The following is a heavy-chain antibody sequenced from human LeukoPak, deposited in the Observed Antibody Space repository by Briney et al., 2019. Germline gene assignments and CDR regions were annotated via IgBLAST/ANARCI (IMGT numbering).Heavy chain of an antibody. CDR2: INPNSGGT. V-gene: IGHV1-2*02. J-gene: IGHJ4*02. CDR3: ARGMDTANY. D-gene: IGHD5-18*01. CDR1: AYTFTGYY. Sequence: ASVTVSFTASAYTFTGYYMHWVRQAPGQGLEWMGWINPNSGGTNYAQKFQGRVTMTRDTSISTAYMELSRLRSDDTAVYYCARGMDTANYWGQGTLVTVSS.